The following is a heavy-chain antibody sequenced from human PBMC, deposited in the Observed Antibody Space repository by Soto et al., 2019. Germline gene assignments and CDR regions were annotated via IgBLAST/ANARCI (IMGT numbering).Heavy chain of an antibody. D-gene: IGHD6-19*01. CDR3: AREWGNIAVAGTVWFDP. Sequence: QVQLVQSGAEVKKPGSSVKVSCKASGGTFSSYAISWVRQAPGQGLEWMGGIIPIFGTANYAQKFQGRVTITEDESTSTAYMELSSLRSEDTAVYYCAREWGNIAVAGTVWFDPWGQGTLVTVSS. V-gene: IGHV1-69*01. CDR2: IIPIFGTA. J-gene: IGHJ5*02. CDR1: GGTFSSYA.